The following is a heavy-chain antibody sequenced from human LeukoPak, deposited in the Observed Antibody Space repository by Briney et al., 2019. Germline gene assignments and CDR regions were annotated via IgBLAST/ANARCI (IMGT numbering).Heavy chain of an antibody. V-gene: IGHV3-9*01. Sequence: PGRSLRLSCAASGFTFDDYAMHWVRQAPGKGLEWVSGISWNSGSIGYADSVKGRFTISRDNAKNSLYLQMNSLRAEDTALYYCAKDMAPWYYGSGSPPHNWFDPWGQGTLVTVSS. D-gene: IGHD3-10*01. CDR3: AKDMAPWYYGSGSPPHNWFDP. J-gene: IGHJ5*02. CDR1: GFTFDDYA. CDR2: ISWNSGSI.